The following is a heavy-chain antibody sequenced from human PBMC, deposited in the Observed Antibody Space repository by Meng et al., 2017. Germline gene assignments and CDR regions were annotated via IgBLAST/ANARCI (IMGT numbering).Heavy chain of an antibody. CDR1: GYSFTSYW. CDR3: ARVPLAAAGTSGAFDI. D-gene: IGHD6-13*01. V-gene: IGHV5-51*01. J-gene: IGHJ3*02. Sequence: KVSCKGSGYSFTSYWIGWVRQMPGKGREWMGIIYPGDSDTRYSPYFQGQVTISADKSISTAYLQWSSLKASDTAMYYCARVPLAAAGTSGAFDIWGQGTMVTVSS. CDR2: IYPGDSDT.